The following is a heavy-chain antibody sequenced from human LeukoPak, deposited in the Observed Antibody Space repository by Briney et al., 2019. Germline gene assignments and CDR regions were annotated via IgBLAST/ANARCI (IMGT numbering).Heavy chain of an antibody. CDR1: GFTFSSYA. CDR3: ARAPGDIVVVPAANPYYYYGMDV. V-gene: IGHV3-30*04. Sequence: GGSLRLSCAASGFTFSSYAMHWVRQAPGKGLEWVAVISYDGRNKYYADSVKGRFTISRDNSKNTLYLQMNSLRAEDTAVYYCARAPGDIVVVPAANPYYYYGMDVWGQGTTVTVSS. J-gene: IGHJ6*02. D-gene: IGHD2-2*01. CDR2: ISYDGRNK.